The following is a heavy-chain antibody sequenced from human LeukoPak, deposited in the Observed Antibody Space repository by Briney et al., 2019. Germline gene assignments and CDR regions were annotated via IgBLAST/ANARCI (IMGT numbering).Heavy chain of an antibody. J-gene: IGHJ4*02. D-gene: IGHD3-3*01. CDR3: ARQSITIFRVVFHSPIDY. V-gene: IGHV2-70*01. CDR1: GFSLSTSGMC. CDR2: IDWDDDK. Sequence: ESGPALVKPTQTLTLTCTFSGFSLSTSGMCVSWIRQPPGKALEWLALIDWDDDKYYSTSLKTRLTISKDTSKNQVVLTMTNMDPVDTATYYCARQSITIFRVVFHSPIDYWGQGTLVTVSS.